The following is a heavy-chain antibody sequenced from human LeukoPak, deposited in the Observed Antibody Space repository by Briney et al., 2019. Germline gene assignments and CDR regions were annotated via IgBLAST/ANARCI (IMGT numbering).Heavy chain of an antibody. CDR1: GGSISSSSYY. CDR2: IYYSGST. Sequence: SETLSLTCTVSGGSISSSSYYWGWIRQPPGKGLEWIGSIYYSGSTYYNPSLKSRVTISVDTSKNQFSLKLSSVTAADTAVYYCARHVPTLAYCGGDCLDYFDYWGQGTLVTVSS. J-gene: IGHJ4*02. CDR3: ARHVPTLAYCGGDCLDYFDY. V-gene: IGHV4-39*01. D-gene: IGHD2-21*01.